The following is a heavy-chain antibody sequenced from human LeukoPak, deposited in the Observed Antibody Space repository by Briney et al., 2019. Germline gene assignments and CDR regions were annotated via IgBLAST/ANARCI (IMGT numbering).Heavy chain of an antibody. D-gene: IGHD3-22*01. CDR3: ARHRGYYDSSGDFDY. V-gene: IGHV4-59*08. Sequence: ASETLSLTCTVSGGSISSYYWSWIRQPPGKGLEWIGYIYYSGSTNYNPSLKSRVTISVDTSKNQFSLKLSSVTAADTAVYYCARHRGYYDSSGDFDYWGLGTLVTVSS. CDR2: IYYSGST. J-gene: IGHJ4*02. CDR1: GGSISSYY.